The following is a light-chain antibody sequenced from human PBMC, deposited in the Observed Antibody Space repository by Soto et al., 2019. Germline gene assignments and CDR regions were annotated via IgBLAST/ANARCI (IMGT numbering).Light chain of an antibody. CDR2: GAS. CDR3: QQYNNWPPLT. Sequence: EIVMTQSPATLSVSPEERATLSCRASQSVSSNLAWYQQKPGQAPRLLIYGASTRATGIPARFSGRGSGTEFTLTISSLQSEDFAVYYCQQYNNWPPLTFGGGTKVEIK. CDR1: QSVSSN. V-gene: IGKV3-15*01. J-gene: IGKJ4*01.